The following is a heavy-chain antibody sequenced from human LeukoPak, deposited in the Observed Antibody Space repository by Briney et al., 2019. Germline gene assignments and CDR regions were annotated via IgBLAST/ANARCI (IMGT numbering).Heavy chain of an antibody. V-gene: IGHV4-59*08. Sequence: SQTLSLTCTVSGDYISGYYWSWIRQPPGKGLEWIGDIHFSGSTKYNPSHRGRVDISVDTSTNQFSLRLTSVTAADTALYFCARHIYGDSVAFDIWGQGTLVTVSS. J-gene: IGHJ3*02. CDR3: ARHIYGDSVAFDI. CDR1: GDYISGYY. D-gene: IGHD4-17*01. CDR2: IHFSGST.